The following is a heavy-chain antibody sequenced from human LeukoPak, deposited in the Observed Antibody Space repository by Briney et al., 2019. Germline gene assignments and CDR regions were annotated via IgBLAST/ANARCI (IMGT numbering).Heavy chain of an antibody. D-gene: IGHD5-24*01. CDR2: ISYDGRNQ. Sequence: GGSLRLLCAASGFTFSSYAMHWARQAPGKWMEWVAVISYDGRNQYYEDSVKSRYTITKDNSKNTLYLEMTGLRAEDTAVYYCASAWRSRDWFDPWGQGTLVTVSS. J-gene: IGHJ5*02. CDR3: ASAWRSRDWFDP. V-gene: IGHV3-30*04. CDR1: GFTFSSYA.